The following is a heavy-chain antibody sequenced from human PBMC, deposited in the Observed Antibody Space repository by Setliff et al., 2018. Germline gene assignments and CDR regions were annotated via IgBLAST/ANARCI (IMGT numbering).Heavy chain of an antibody. CDR2: ITPIFETA. CDR3: ARDSVTLAQLERRGGWHYYGMGV. J-gene: IGHJ6*02. V-gene: IGHV1-69*06. Sequence: EASVKVSCKASGGTFSGYAFSWVRQAPGQGLEWMGGITPIFETAHYAEKFRDRVTITADKSTTTIHMELSSLISEDTAVYFCARDSVTLAQLERRGGWHYYGMGVWGQGTTVTVSS. CDR1: GGTFSGYA. D-gene: IGHD1-1*01.